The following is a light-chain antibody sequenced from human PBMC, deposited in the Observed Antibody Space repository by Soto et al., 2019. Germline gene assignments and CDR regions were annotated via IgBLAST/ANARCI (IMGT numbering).Light chain of an antibody. CDR2: MGS. Sequence: DIVVTQSPLSLTVTPGEPASISCRSSQSLLHSNGYTYLDWYLQKPGQSPQVLIYMGSNRASGVPDRFSGRGSGTDFTLKISRVEAEDVGVYYCMQTLQTRTFGQGTKVEI. V-gene: IGKV2-28*01. J-gene: IGKJ1*01. CDR3: MQTLQTRT. CDR1: QSLLHSNGYTY.